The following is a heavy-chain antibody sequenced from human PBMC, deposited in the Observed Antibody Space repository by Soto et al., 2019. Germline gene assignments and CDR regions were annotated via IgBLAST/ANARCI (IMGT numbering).Heavy chain of an antibody. D-gene: IGHD6-25*01. CDR3: ARVFSSGSGWMYYFDF. V-gene: IGHV4-4*02. CDR1: SDSIAGENW. Sequence: QVQLQESGPGLVKPSETLSLTCTVSSDSIAGENWWSWVRQPPGMGLEWIGEIFHTGGTNYNPSLKGRVTMEVDKSKNHFSLKLISATAADTAGYYCARVFSSGSGWMYYFDFWGQGTLVSVSS. J-gene: IGHJ4*02. CDR2: IFHTGGT.